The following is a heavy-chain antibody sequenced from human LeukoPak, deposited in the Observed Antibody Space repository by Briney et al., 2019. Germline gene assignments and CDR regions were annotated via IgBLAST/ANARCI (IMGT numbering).Heavy chain of an antibody. V-gene: IGHV5-51*01. Sequence: PGESLQISCQGSGYTFTNYWIGWVRQLPGKGLEWMGIIYPGDSDTRYSPSFQGQVTLSVDKSISTAYLQWSSLKASDTAMYYCARTLGYSSSPVVRFDPWGQGTLVTVSS. J-gene: IGHJ5*02. CDR1: GYTFTNYW. CDR3: ARTLGYSSSPVVRFDP. CDR2: IYPGDSDT. D-gene: IGHD6-13*01.